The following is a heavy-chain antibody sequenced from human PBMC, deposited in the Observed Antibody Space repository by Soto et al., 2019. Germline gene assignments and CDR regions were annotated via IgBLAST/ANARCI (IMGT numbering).Heavy chain of an antibody. D-gene: IGHD6-13*01. Sequence: EGQLLESGGGLAQPGGSLRLSCAASGFTFSGYAMSWVRQAPGRGLEWVSGISHSGSATYYADSVKGRFTSSRDNSRNTLYLQMNSLGAEDTAVYYCAKDRSIWYDHPGDYWGQGTLVTVSS. J-gene: IGHJ4*02. CDR3: AKDRSIWYDHPGDY. CDR1: GFTFSGYA. CDR2: ISHSGSAT. V-gene: IGHV3-23*01.